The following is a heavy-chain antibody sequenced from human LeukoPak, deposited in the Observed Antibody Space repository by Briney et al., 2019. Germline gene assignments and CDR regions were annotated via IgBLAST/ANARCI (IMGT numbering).Heavy chain of an antibody. V-gene: IGHV4-61*02. CDR2: IYTSGST. Sequence: PSETLSLTCTVSGGSISSGSYYWSWIRQPAGKGLEWIGRIYTSGSTNYNPSLKSRVTISVDTSKNQFSLKLSSVTAADTAVYYCARERAVVTYPNDAFDIWGQGTMVTVSS. CDR1: GGSISSGSYY. CDR3: ARERAVVTYPNDAFDI. J-gene: IGHJ3*02. D-gene: IGHD4-23*01.